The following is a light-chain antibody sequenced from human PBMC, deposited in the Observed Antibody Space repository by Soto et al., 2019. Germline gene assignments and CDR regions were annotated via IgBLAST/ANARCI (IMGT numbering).Light chain of an antibody. V-gene: IGKV1-5*03. J-gene: IGKJ1*01. Sequence: DIQMTQSPSTLSASVGDRVTITCRASQSVSSWLAWYQQKPGKAPKLLIYKASSLESGVPSRFSGSGSGTEFTLTISSLQPDDFATYYCQQYGKTFGQGTKVELK. CDR3: QQYGKT. CDR1: QSVSSW. CDR2: KAS.